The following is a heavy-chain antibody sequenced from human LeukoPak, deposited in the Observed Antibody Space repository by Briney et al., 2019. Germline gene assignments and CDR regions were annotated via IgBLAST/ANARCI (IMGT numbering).Heavy chain of an antibody. V-gene: IGHV3-33*01. CDR2: IWYDGSNQ. D-gene: IGHD6-25*01. J-gene: IGHJ4*02. CDR1: GFTFTNYG. Sequence: PGGSLRLSCAASGFTFTNYGMHWVRQAPGKGLEWVAVIWYDGSNQYYADSVKGRFTISRDNSKNTLYLQMNSLRAEDTAVYYCSANFDLWGQGTLVTVSS. CDR3: SANFDL.